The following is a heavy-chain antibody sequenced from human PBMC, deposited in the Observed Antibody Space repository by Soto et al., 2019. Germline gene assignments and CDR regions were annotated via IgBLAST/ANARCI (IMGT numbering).Heavy chain of an antibody. V-gene: IGHV3-30*18. J-gene: IGHJ6*02. Sequence: QVQLVESGGGGVQPGRSLRLSCAASGFTFSSYGMHWVRQAPGKGLEWVAVISYDGGNKYYADSVKGRFTISRDNSKNTLYLQMNSLRAEDTAVYYCAKFPYCSGGSCYSVQYYYYYYGMDVWGQGTTVTVSS. CDR2: ISYDGGNK. D-gene: IGHD2-15*01. CDR3: AKFPYCSGGSCYSVQYYYYYYGMDV. CDR1: GFTFSSYG.